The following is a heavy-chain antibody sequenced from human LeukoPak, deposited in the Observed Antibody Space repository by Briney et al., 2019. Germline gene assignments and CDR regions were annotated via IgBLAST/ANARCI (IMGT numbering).Heavy chain of an antibody. CDR2: IYTSGST. D-gene: IGHD6-6*01. CDR3: IARSYYMDV. V-gene: IGHV4-4*07. J-gene: IGHJ6*03. Sequence: KRLEWIGRIYTSGSTNYNPSLKSRVTMSVDTSKNQFSLKLSSVTAADTAVYYCIARSYYMDVWGKGTTVTVSS.